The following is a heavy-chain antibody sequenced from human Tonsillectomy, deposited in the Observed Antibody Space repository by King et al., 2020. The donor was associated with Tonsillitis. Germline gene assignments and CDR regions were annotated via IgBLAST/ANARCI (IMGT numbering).Heavy chain of an antibody. CDR2: TFGGGYST. D-gene: IGHD3-10*01. CDR3: AKLYYYGFDY. V-gene: IGHV3-23*03. J-gene: IGHJ4*02. Sequence: EVQLVESGGGLVQPGGSLRLSCATSGFTFSSYAMSWVRQAPGKGLEWVSITFGGGYSTYYADSVKGRFTISGDTSKSTLYLQMTSLTAEDTAVYYCAKLYYYGFDYWGQGTLVTVFS. CDR1: GFTFSSYA.